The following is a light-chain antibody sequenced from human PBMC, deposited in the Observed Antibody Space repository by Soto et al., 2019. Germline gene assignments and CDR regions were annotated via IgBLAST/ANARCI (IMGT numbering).Light chain of an antibody. Sequence: DIVETQSPLSLPVTPGEPASIPCRSSQSLLHINGYNYLDWYLQKPGHSPQLLIYFASNRASGVPDRFSGSGSGTDFTLKISRVEAEDFGVYYCIQTLQTPLTFGGGTKVDIK. CDR3: IQTLQTPLT. V-gene: IGKV2-28*01. CDR2: FAS. CDR1: QSLLHINGYNY. J-gene: IGKJ4*01.